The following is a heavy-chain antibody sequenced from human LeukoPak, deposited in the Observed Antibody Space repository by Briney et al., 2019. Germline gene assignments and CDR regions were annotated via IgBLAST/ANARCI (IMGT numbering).Heavy chain of an antibody. J-gene: IGHJ4*02. CDR1: GFTFSSYW. CDR3: ARLLLWFGELYFDY. D-gene: IGHD3-10*01. Sequence: TGGSLRLSCAASGFTFSSYWMSWVRQAPGKGLEWVANIKQDGSEKYYVDSVKGRFTISRDNAKNSLYLQMNSLRAEDTAVYYCARLLLWFGELYFDYWGQGTLVTVSS. V-gene: IGHV3-7*01. CDR2: IKQDGSEK.